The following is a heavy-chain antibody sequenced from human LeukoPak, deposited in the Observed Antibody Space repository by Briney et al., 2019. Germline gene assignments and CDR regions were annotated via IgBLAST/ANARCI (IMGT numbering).Heavy chain of an antibody. CDR2: IHTSGTT. V-gene: IGHV4-4*07. CDR3: ARGDYYDGGGRNWFDV. CDR1: GDSMSYYY. Sequence: ASETLSLTCTVSGDSMSYYYWNFIRQPAGKGLEWIGRIHTSGTTYYSASLKSRVSTSVDSSRNQFSLRLTSVTAADTAIYFCARGDYYDGGGRNWFDVWGQGTLVTVSS. D-gene: IGHD3-16*01. J-gene: IGHJ5*02.